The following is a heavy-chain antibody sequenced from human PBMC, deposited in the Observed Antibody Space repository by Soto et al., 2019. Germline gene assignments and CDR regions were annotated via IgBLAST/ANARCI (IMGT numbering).Heavy chain of an antibody. J-gene: IGHJ3*02. Sequence: EVQLVESGGGLVQPGRSLRLSCAASGFTFDDYAMHWVRQAPGKGLEWVSGISWNSGSIGYADSVKGRFTISRDNATDSLDGQMNSLGAEDTALYYWARDIVEIGAFDIWGRGTMVTVSS. CDR3: ARDIVEIGAFDI. CDR2: ISWNSGSI. D-gene: IGHD3-16*02. V-gene: IGHV3-9*01. CDR1: GFTFDDYA.